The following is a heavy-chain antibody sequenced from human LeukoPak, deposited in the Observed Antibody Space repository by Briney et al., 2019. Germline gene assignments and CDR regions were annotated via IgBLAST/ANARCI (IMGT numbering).Heavy chain of an antibody. D-gene: IGHD4-11*01. Sequence: PGGSLRLACVVSGFTFSHFAMTWVRQTPEMGLEWVATIDGYSGRTWYADSVGGRFTISRDNSKDTLYLEMNSLRADDTAEYYCAKDGDVRAPSHYWPLDFWGRGATV. J-gene: IGHJ6*03. CDR2: IDGYSGRT. V-gene: IGHV3-23*01. CDR1: GFTFSHFA. CDR3: AKDGDVRAPSHYWPLDF.